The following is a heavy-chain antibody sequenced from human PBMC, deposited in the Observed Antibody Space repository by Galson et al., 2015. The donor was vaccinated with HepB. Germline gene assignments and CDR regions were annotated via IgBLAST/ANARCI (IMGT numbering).Heavy chain of an antibody. CDR2: IYTGDST. J-gene: IGHJ5*02. D-gene: IGHD5-24*01. CDR3: ASGWLYA. Sequence: SLRLSCAASGVTVSSKNMSWVRQDPGKGLVWVSFIYTGDSTYYADSVKGRFTISRDNSKNTLYLQMNSLRGEDPPVYYCASGWLYAWGQGTLVTVSS. V-gene: IGHV3-53*01. CDR1: GVTVSSKN.